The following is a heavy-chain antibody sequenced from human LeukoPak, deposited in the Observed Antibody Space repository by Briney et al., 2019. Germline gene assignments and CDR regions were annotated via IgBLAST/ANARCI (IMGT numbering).Heavy chain of an antibody. CDR1: GFTVSSNY. V-gene: IGHV3-23*01. CDR3: AKERFSGWYQCFDY. D-gene: IGHD6-19*01. Sequence: GGSLRLSCAASGFTVSSNYMSWVRQAPGKGLEWVSVISGSGGSTYYADSVKGRFTISRDNSRNTLYLQMNSLRAEDTALYYCAKERFSGWYQCFDYWGQGTLVTVSS. CDR2: ISGSGGST. J-gene: IGHJ4*02.